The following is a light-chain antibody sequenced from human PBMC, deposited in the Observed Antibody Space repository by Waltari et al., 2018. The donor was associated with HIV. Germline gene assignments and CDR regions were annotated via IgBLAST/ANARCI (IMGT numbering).Light chain of an antibody. J-gene: IGKJ1*01. CDR3: QQRNSWPRT. CDR2: DAS. Sequence: EIVLTQSPATLSLSPGDRATLSCRASQSVNRYLAWYQQKPGQAPRLLIYDASSRATGILARFSGSGSGTDFTLTISSLEPEDFAVYYCQQRNSWPRTFGQGTRVEGK. V-gene: IGKV3-11*01. CDR1: QSVNRY.